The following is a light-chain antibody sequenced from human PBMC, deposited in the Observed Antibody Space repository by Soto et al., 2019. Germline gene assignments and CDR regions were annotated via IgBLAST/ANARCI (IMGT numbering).Light chain of an antibody. J-gene: IGKJ1*01. CDR2: KAS. CDR1: QSISSY. CDR3: QHYNSYSEA. V-gene: IGKV1-5*03. Sequence: DIQMTQSPSSLXXXXXXIGAXAWLASQSISSYLNWYQQKPGKAPKLLIYKASTLKSGVPSRFSGSGSGTEFTLTISSLQPDDFATYYCQHYNSYSEAFGQGTKVDI.